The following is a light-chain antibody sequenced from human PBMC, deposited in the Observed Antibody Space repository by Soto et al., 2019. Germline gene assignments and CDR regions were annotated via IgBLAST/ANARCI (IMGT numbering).Light chain of an antibody. V-gene: IGLV1-40*01. J-gene: IGLJ1*01. CDR2: GNN. Sequence: QSVLTQPPSVSGAPGQRVTISCTGSSSNIGSGYDVHWYQQLPGTAPKLLIYGNNNRPSGVPDRFSGSKSGTSASLATTGLQAEDEADYYCQSYDSSLSGFYVFGTGTKVTVL. CDR3: QSYDSSLSGFYV. CDR1: SSNIGSGYD.